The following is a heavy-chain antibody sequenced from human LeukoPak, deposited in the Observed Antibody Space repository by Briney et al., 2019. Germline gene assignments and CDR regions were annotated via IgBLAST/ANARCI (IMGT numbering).Heavy chain of an antibody. CDR1: GGSFSGYY. CDR2: INPSGRT. J-gene: IGHJ4*02. V-gene: IGHV4-34*01. Sequence: PSETLSLTCAVYGGSFSGYYWSWIRQPPGKGLEWIGEINPSGRTNYNPSLKSRVTVSVDTPKNQFSLKWSSVTAADTAVYYCARVPSGVVEPPTRGDYFDFWGQGTLVTVSS. CDR3: ARVPSGVVEPPTRGDYFDF. D-gene: IGHD2-2*01.